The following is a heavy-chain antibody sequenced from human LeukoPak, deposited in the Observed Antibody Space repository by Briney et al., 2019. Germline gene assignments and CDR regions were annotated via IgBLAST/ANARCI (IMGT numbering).Heavy chain of an antibody. CDR3: ARAAPLRLTWQQLVVGYFDY. CDR2: FDPEDGET. D-gene: IGHD6-13*01. Sequence: ASVKVSCKVSGYTLTELSMHWVRQAPGKGLEWMGGFDPEDGETIYAQKFQGRVTMTEDTSTGTAYMELNSLRSDDTAVYYCARAAPLRLTWQQLVVGYFDYWGQGTLVTVSS. V-gene: IGHV1-24*01. J-gene: IGHJ4*02. CDR1: GYTLTELS.